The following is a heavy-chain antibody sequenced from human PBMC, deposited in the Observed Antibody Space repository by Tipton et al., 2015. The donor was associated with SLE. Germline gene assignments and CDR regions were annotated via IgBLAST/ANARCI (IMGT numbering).Heavy chain of an antibody. CDR2: ISSSSSYI. D-gene: IGHD6-13*01. CDR1: RFTFSSYS. V-gene: IGHV3-21*03. CDR3: ARERADIAAAVYYYYGMDV. Sequence: SLRLSCAASRFTFSSYSMNWVRQAPGKGLKWVSSISSSSSYIYYADSVKGRFTISRDNAKNSLYLQMNSLRAEDTAVYYCARERADIAAAVYYYYGMDVWGQGTTVTVSS. J-gene: IGHJ6*02.